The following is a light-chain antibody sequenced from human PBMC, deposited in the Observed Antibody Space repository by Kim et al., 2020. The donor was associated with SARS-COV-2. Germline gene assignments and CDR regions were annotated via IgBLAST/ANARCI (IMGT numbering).Light chain of an antibody. Sequence: DIQMTQSPSSLSASVGDRVTITCRASQGIGSRLAWYQQKPGKVPKLLIYAASTLLSGVPSRFSGSGSGTDFTLTISSLQREDVATYYCQKYDSAPLTFGGGTKVDIK. V-gene: IGKV1-27*01. CDR1: QGIGSR. J-gene: IGKJ4*01. CDR3: QKYDSAPLT. CDR2: AAS.